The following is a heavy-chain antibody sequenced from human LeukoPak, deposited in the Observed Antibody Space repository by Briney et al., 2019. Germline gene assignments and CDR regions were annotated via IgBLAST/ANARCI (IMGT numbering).Heavy chain of an antibody. CDR1: GGSFSGYY. D-gene: IGHD6-13*01. V-gene: IGHV4-34*01. CDR2: INHSGST. CDR3: ARVKGGKAAFDY. J-gene: IGHJ4*02. Sequence: PSETLSLTCAVYGGSFSGYYWSWIRQPPGKGLEWIGEINHSGSTNYNPSLKSRVTISVDTSKNQFSLKLSSVTAADTAVYYCARVKGGKAAFDYWGQGTLVTVSS.